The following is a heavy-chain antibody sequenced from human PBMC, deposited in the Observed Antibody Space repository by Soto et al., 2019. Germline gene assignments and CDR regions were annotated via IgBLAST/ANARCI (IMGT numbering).Heavy chain of an antibody. CDR1: GGTFSSYA. Sequence: ASVKVSCKASGGTFSSYAISWVRQAPGQGLEWMGGIIPIFGTANYAQKFQGRVTITADESTSTAYMELSSLRSEDTAVYYCARRHPDAFDNWGQGTMVTVSS. V-gene: IGHV1-69*13. CDR2: IIPIFGTA. J-gene: IGHJ3*02. CDR3: ARRHPDAFDN.